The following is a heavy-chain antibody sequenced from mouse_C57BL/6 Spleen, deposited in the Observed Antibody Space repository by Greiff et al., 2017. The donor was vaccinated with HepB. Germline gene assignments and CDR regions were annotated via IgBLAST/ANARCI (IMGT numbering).Heavy chain of an antibody. J-gene: IGHJ4*01. D-gene: IGHD2-4*01. CDR1: GYTFTSYW. Sequence: QVQLQQPGAELVKPGASVKMSCKASGYTFTSYWITWVKQRPGQGLEWIGDIYPGSGSTNYNEKFKSKATLTVDTSSSTAYMQRSSLTSEDSAVYYCARRYDYDGYAMDYWGQGTSVTVSS. CDR2: IYPGSGST. CDR3: ARRYDYDGYAMDY. V-gene: IGHV1-55*01.